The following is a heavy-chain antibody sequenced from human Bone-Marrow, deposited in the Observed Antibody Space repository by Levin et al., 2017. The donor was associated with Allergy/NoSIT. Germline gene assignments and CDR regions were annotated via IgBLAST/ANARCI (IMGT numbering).Heavy chain of an antibody. D-gene: IGHD3-3*01. CDR1: GFTFSNAW. Sequence: GESLKISCAASGFTFSNAWMSWVRQAPGKGLEWVGRIKSKTDGGTTDYAAPVKGRFTISRDDSKNTLYLQMNSLKTEDTAVYYCTTDRLSYDFWSGYSPAEYFQHWGQGTLVTVSS. V-gene: IGHV3-15*01. CDR2: IKSKTDGGTT. CDR3: TTDRLSYDFWSGYSPAEYFQH. J-gene: IGHJ1*01.